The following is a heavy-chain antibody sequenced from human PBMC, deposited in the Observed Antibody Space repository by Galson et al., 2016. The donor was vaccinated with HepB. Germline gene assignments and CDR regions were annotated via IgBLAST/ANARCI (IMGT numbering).Heavy chain of an antibody. V-gene: IGHV1-69*13. D-gene: IGHD2-15*01. J-gene: IGHJ6*03. CDR1: GGTFSGYA. Sequence: SVKVSCKASGGTFSGYAISWVRQAPGQGLEWMGGIIPIFSTANYAQKFQGRVTITADESTSTAYMELSSLRSEDTAVYYCSTNLGYCSGYGYYYYMDVWGKGTTVTVSS. CDR3: STNLGYCSGYGYYYYMDV. CDR2: IIPIFSTA.